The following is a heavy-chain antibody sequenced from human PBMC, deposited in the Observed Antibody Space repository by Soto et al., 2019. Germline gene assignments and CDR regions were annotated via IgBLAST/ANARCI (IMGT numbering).Heavy chain of an antibody. J-gene: IGHJ3*02. CDR2: IKSKTDGGTT. CDR1: GISLSSAW. CDR3: XXXXXXXXXXXXPFNX. Sequence: EVQLVESGGGLIKPGGSLRLSCAASGISLSSAWMDWVRQAPGKXLEXVGRIKSKTDGGTTDFAAPMKGRFTISRDDSGNTLFLQLNNLETEXTXXXXXXXXXXXXXXXXXPFNXWGQGAMITVSS. V-gene: IGHV3-15*01.